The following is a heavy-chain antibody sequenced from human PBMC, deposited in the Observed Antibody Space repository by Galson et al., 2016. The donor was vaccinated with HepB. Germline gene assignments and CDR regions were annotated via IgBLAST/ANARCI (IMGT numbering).Heavy chain of an antibody. Sequence: SETLSLTCAVSGDSISGNNWWTWVRQTPGKGLEWIGEIYHSGSTSSNPSLKSRVTISMDESKNWFSLRLNSVTAADTALYYCASVRGGCSSTSCYIDSWGQGTLVTVSA. V-gene: IGHV4-4*02. CDR1: GDSISGNNW. CDR3: ASVRGGCSSTSCYIDS. J-gene: IGHJ4*02. CDR2: IYHSGST. D-gene: IGHD2-2*01.